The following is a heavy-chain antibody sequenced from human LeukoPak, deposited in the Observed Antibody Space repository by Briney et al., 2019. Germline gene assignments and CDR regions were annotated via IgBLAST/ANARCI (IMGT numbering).Heavy chain of an antibody. CDR3: AKYKDTSTWFNSDC. V-gene: IGHV3-23*01. CDR1: GFTFNNYT. CDR2: ITASGGST. D-gene: IGHD6-13*01. Sequence: GGSLRLSCAASGFTFNNYTMGWVRQAPGKGLEWVSAITASGGSTYYPDSVKGRFTISRDNSKNTLYLQMNSLRPDDTAVYYCAKYKDTSTWFNSDCWGQGTLVAVSS. J-gene: IGHJ4*02.